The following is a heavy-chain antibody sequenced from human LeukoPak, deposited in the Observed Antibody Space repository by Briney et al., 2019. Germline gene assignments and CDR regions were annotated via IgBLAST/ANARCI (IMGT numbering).Heavy chain of an antibody. Sequence: QPGGSLRLSCAASGFTFSSYAMSWVRQAPGKGLEWVSAISGSGGSTYYADSVKGRFTISRDNSKNTLYLQMNSLRAEDTAVYYCAKDLWARPADDSTNAFDIWGQGTMVTVSS. J-gene: IGHJ3*02. CDR1: GFTFSSYA. D-gene: IGHD3-22*01. CDR3: AKDLWARPADDSTNAFDI. CDR2: ISGSGGST. V-gene: IGHV3-23*01.